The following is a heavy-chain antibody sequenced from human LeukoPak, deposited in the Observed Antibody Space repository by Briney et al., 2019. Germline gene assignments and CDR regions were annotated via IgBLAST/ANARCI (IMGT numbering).Heavy chain of an antibody. CDR2: INSDGRNT. Sequence: GGSLRLSCAASGFTFSSYWMHWVRQAPGKGLEWVSRINSDGRNTNYADSVKGRFTIPRDNAKNTLYLQMNSLRAEDTAVYYCARVPVAGTRGYFDYWGQGTLVTVSS. CDR1: GFTFSSYW. J-gene: IGHJ4*02. D-gene: IGHD6-19*01. V-gene: IGHV3-74*01. CDR3: ARVPVAGTRGYFDY.